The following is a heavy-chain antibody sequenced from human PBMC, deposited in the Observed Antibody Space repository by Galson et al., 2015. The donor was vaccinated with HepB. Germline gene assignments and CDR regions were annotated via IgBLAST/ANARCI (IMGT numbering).Heavy chain of an antibody. CDR2: ISYAGSNK. CDR3: ARVRIAAAGPFDY. J-gene: IGHJ4*02. V-gene: IGHV3-30*04. CDR1: GFTFSSSA. Sequence: SLRLSCAASGFTFSSSAMHWVRQAPGQGLEWVAVISYAGSNKYYADSVKGRFTISRDNSKNTLYLQMNSLRAEDTAVYYCARVRIAAAGPFDYWGQGTLVTVSS. D-gene: IGHD6-13*01.